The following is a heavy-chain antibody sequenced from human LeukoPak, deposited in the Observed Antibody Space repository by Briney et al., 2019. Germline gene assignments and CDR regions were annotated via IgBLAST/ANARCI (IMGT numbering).Heavy chain of an antibody. V-gene: IGHV3-30-3*01. CDR1: GFTFSTYA. D-gene: IGHD3-22*01. CDR2: ISYDGSSK. CDR3: ATPSGYYHY. Sequence: PGGSLRLSCAASGFTFSTYAMHWVRQAPGKGLEWVAAISYDGSSKYYADSVKGRFTISRDNAKKSLYLQMNSLRAEDTAVYYCATPSGYYHYWGQGTLVTVSS. J-gene: IGHJ4*02.